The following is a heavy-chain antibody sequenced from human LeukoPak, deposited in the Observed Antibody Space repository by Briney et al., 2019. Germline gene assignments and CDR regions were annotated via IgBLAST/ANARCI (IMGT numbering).Heavy chain of an antibody. V-gene: IGHV3-23*01. J-gene: IGHJ5*02. D-gene: IGHD2-2*01. CDR2: ISGGGGST. CDR3: AKDLGYCSSTSCYSWFDP. Sequence: GGSLRLSCAASGFTFSSYAMSWVRQAPGKGLEWVSPISGGGGSTYYVDSVKGRFTISRDNSKNTLYLQMNSLRAEDTAVYYCAKDLGYCSSTSCYSWFDPWGQGTLVTVSS. CDR1: GFTFSSYA.